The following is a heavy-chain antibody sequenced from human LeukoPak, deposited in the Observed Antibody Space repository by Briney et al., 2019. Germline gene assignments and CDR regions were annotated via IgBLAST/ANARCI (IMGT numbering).Heavy chain of an antibody. D-gene: IGHD3-22*01. Sequence: AASVKVSCKASGYTFTSYYMHWVRQAPGQGLEWMGIINPSGGSTSYAQKFQGRVTMTRDTSTSTVYMELSSLRSEDTAVYYCARDPQYYYDSSGYYGFDYWGQGTLVTVSS. J-gene: IGHJ4*02. CDR1: GYTFTSYY. CDR2: INPSGGST. CDR3: ARDPQYYYDSSGYYGFDY. V-gene: IGHV1-46*01.